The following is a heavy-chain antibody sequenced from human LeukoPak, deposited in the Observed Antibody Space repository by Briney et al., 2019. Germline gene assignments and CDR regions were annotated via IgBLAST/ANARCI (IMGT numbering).Heavy chain of an antibody. J-gene: IGHJ6*03. Sequence: SETLSLTCTVSGGSISSRTYYWGWIRQPPGKGLEWIGTIYYRGTPYYNPSLKSRVTITLDTSKNQFSLKLSSVTAADTAIYYCARDFSSSSTVYYYYYMDVWGKGTTVTVSS. D-gene: IGHD6-6*01. CDR2: IYYRGTP. V-gene: IGHV4-39*07. CDR1: GGSISSRTYY. CDR3: ARDFSSSSTVYYYYYMDV.